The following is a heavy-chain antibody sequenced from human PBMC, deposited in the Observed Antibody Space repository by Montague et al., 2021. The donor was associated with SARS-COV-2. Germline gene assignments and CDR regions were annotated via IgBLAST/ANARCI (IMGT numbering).Heavy chain of an antibody. CDR3: ARRHTGGWCDGPSCYGSAFDY. CDR2: IYFSGTT. D-gene: IGHD2-8*02. Sequence: SETLSLTCTGSGASISSSYYWGWIRQPSGKGLEWIGSIYFSGTTYYNPSLKSRVTISEDSSRRQFSLKMNFVTAADTAVYFCARRHTGGWCDGPSCYGSAFDYWGQGTLVTVSS. J-gene: IGHJ4*02. V-gene: IGHV4-39*01. CDR1: GASISSSYY.